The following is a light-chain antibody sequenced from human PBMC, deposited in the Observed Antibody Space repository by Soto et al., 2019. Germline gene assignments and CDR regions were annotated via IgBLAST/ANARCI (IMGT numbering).Light chain of an antibody. CDR1: SSDIGGYNY. CDR3: SSYAGSNNYV. J-gene: IGLJ1*01. CDR2: EVS. Sequence: QSVLTQPPSASGSPGQSVTISCTGTSSDIGGYNYVSWYQQHPGKAPKLMIYEVSKRPSGVPDRFSGSKSGNTASLTVSGLRAEDEADYYCSSYAGSNNYVVGSGTKVTVL. V-gene: IGLV2-8*01.